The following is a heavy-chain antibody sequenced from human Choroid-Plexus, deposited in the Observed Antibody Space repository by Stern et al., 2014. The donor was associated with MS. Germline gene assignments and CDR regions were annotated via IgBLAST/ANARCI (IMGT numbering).Heavy chain of an antibody. CDR1: GFTFGSSA. V-gene: IGHV3-30*18. CDR3: AKDRQYLTYFFDH. Sequence: VQLVESGGGVVQPGRPLRVSCVASGFTFGSSAMQWVRQAPGKGLEWVAGVSYDGSNKYYADSVKGRFTISRDNSQNTLYMQMSSLRPEDTAVYYCAKDRQYLTYFFDHWGQGSLVTVSS. D-gene: IGHD2/OR15-2a*01. CDR2: VSYDGSNK. J-gene: IGHJ5*02.